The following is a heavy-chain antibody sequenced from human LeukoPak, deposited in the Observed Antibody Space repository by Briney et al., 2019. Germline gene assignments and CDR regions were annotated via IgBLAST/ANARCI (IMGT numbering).Heavy chain of an antibody. D-gene: IGHD6-19*01. J-gene: IGHJ4*02. Sequence: GGSLRLSCATSGFTFSTYEMNWVRQAPGKGLEWVSYISISGTTIYYADSVKGRFTISRDNAKNSLYLQMNSLKADDTAVYYCARDACSGGWGPTYFDYWGQGTVVTVSS. V-gene: IGHV3-48*03. CDR1: GFTFSTYE. CDR2: ISISGTTI. CDR3: ARDACSGGWGPTYFDY.